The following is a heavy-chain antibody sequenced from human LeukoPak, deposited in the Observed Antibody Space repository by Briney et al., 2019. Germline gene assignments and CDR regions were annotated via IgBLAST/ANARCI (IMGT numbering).Heavy chain of an antibody. Sequence: WASVKVSCKASGYTFTSYDINWVRQATGQGLEWMGWMNPNSGNTGYAQKFQGRVTMTRNTSISTAYMELSSLRSEDTAVYYCARTIGGSRDFDYWGQGTLVTVSS. V-gene: IGHV1-8*01. CDR3: ARTIGGSRDFDY. CDR1: GYTFTSYD. D-gene: IGHD1-26*01. J-gene: IGHJ4*02. CDR2: MNPNSGNT.